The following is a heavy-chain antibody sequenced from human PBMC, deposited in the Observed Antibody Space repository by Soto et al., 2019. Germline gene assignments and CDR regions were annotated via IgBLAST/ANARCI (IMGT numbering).Heavy chain of an antibody. Sequence: QVQLVQSGAEVKKPGASVKVSCKATGYIFNIYGITWVRQAPGQGLEWMGWTSAHNGNTNYAQKVQDRLTIITDTSTSTAYMELRSLTPDDTAVYYCVRGLSSEVEWNWFDHWGQGTLVTVSS. CDR1: GYIFNIYG. V-gene: IGHV1-18*04. CDR3: VRGLSSEVEWNWFDH. D-gene: IGHD6-19*01. CDR2: TSAHNGNT. J-gene: IGHJ5*02.